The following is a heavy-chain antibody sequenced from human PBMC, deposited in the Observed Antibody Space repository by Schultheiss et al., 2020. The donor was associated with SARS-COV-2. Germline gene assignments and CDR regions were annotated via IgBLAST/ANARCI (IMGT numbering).Heavy chain of an antibody. V-gene: IGHV4-61*01. CDR3: ARTSPDYYYFDY. Sequence: SQTLSLTCTVSGDSVNTGSYYWSWVRQPPGKGLEWIGRIYTSGSTNYNPSLKSRVTISVDTSKNQFSLKLSSVTAADTAVYYCARTSPDYYYFDYWGQGTLVTVSS. CDR2: IYTSGST. CDR1: GDSVNTGSYY. D-gene: IGHD4-11*01. J-gene: IGHJ4*02.